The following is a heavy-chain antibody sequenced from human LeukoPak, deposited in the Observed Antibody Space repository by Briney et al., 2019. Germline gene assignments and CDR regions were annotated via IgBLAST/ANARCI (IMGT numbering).Heavy chain of an antibody. J-gene: IGHJ3*02. V-gene: IGHV5-51*01. Sequence: PGESLKISCKGSGYSFTSYWIGWVRQMPGKGLEWMGIIYPGDSDTRYSPSFQGQVTISADKSISTAYLQWSSLKASDTAMYYCAFKYYDILTGYSTPHDAFDIWGQGTMVTVSS. CDR1: GYSFTSYW. CDR2: IYPGDSDT. CDR3: AFKYYDILTGYSTPHDAFDI. D-gene: IGHD3-9*01.